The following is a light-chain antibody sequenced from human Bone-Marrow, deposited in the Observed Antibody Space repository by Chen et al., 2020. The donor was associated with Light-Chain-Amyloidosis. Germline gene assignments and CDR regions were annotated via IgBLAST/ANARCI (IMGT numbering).Light chain of an antibody. V-gene: IGKV1-5*03. CDR1: ESVSDW. Sequence: DIQMTQSPSTLSAPVGDRVIITCRSSESVSDWLAWYQQKPGKAPKLLIYKTSSLETGVPSRFSGSGSETEFTLTISSLQPDDFATYYCQQYNSYSRTFGQGTKVEVK. CDR3: QQYNSYSRT. J-gene: IGKJ1*01. CDR2: KTS.